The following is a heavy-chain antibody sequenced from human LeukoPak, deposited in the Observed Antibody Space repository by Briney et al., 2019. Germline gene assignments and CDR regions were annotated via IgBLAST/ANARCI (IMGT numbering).Heavy chain of an antibody. CDR2: ISGSGGST. CDR3: ARERDDYGDPNWFDP. CDR1: GFTFSSYA. Sequence: GGSLRLSCAASGFTFSSYAMSWVRQAPGKGLEWVSAISGSGGSTYYADSVKGWFTISRDNSKNTLYLQMNSLRAEDTAVYYCARERDDYGDPNWFDPWGQGTLVTVSS. J-gene: IGHJ5*02. D-gene: IGHD4-17*01. V-gene: IGHV3-23*01.